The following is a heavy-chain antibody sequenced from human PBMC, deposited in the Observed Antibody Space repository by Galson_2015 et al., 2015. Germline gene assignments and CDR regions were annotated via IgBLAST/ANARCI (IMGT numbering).Heavy chain of an antibody. Sequence: PALVNPTQPLTLPCTFSGFSLRTSGVGVGWIRQPPGKAMERLALLSWDDDERYSPSLKSRLTITKDTSNNQVVLTMTNMDPVDTATYYCAHRGIAMVQGRPFDPWGQGTRVTVSS. V-gene: IGHV2-5*02. CDR2: LSWDDDE. CDR1: GFSLRTSGVG. J-gene: IGHJ5*02. CDR3: AHRGIAMVQGRPFDP. D-gene: IGHD3-10*01.